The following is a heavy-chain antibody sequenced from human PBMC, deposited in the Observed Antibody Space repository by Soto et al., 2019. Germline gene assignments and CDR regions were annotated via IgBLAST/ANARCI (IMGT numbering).Heavy chain of an antibody. CDR2: ISSSSSYI. D-gene: IGHD6-6*01. V-gene: IGHV3-21*01. CDR1: GFTFSSYS. CDR3: ARDDSHSSSSRYYYYGMDV. J-gene: IGHJ6*02. Sequence: GGSLRLSCAASGFTFSSYSMNWVRQAPGKGLEWVSSISSSSSYIYYADSVKGRFTISRDNAKNSLYLQMNSLRAEDTAVYYCARDDSHSSSSRYYYYGMDVWGQGTTVTVSS.